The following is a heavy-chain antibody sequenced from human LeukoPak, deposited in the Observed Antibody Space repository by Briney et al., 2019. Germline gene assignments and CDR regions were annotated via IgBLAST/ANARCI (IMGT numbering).Heavy chain of an antibody. V-gene: IGHV4-39*07. Sequence: SETLSLTCTVSGDSISRDTFYWAWIRQPPGKGLEWIGCIYYTGSAYYNPSLKSRVTISVDKSKNQFSLKLSSVTAADTAVYCCARGTGTTSYYYMDVWGKGTTVTVSS. CDR3: ARGTGTTSYYYMDV. D-gene: IGHD1-7*01. J-gene: IGHJ6*03. CDR2: IYYTGSA. CDR1: GDSISRDTFY.